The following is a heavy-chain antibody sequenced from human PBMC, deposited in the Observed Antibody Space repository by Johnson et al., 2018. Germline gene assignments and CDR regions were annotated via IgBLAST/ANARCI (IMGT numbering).Heavy chain of an antibody. J-gene: IGHJ6*03. D-gene: IGHD3-9*01. CDR3: ARDLTYPGDYYYYMDV. Sequence: VQLVQSGGGVVQPGRSLRLSCAASGFTFSSYGMNWIRQAPGKGLEWVSYISSSGSTIYYADSVKGRFTISRDNAKNSLYLQMNSLGAEDTAVYYCARDLTYPGDYYYYMDVWGKGTTVTVSS. CDR1: GFTFSSYG. CDR2: ISSSGSTI. V-gene: IGHV3-48*04.